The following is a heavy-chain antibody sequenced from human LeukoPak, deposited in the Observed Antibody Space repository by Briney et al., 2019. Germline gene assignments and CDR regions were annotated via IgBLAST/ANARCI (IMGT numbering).Heavy chain of an antibody. D-gene: IGHD3-10*01. CDR1: GYTFTSYG. V-gene: IGHV1-18*01. CDR2: ISAYNGNT. Sequence: ASVKVSCKASGYTFTSYGISWVRQAPGQGLEWMGWISAYNGNTNYAQKLQSGVTMTTDTSTSTAYMELRSLRSDDTAVYYCAREGEWFGELLPPGFDYWGQGTLVTVSS. J-gene: IGHJ4*02. CDR3: AREGEWFGELLPPGFDY.